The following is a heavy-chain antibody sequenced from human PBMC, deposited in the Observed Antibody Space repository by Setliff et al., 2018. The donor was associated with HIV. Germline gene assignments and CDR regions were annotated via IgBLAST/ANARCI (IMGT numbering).Heavy chain of an antibody. D-gene: IGHD2-15*01. CDR2: IVVGASKT. CDR1: SFTFSSSA. V-gene: IGHV1-58*01. J-gene: IGHJ5*02. Sequence: SVKVSCKSSSFTFSSSALQWGRQARGQRLEWIGWIVVGASKTKYAERFQERVTLTLDMSTTTTYMELRGLRSEDTAIYYCAASPTSCSGGSCYDHWGQGTLVTVSS. CDR3: AASPTSCSGGSCYDH.